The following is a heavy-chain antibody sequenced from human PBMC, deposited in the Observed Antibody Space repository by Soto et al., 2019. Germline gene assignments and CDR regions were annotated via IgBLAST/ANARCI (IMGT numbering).Heavy chain of an antibody. D-gene: IGHD4-17*01. CDR3: ACGDYNYYYYMDV. J-gene: IGHJ6*03. Sequence: PSETLSLTCTVSGGSISSSSYYWGWIRQPPGKGLEWIGSIYYSGSTYYNPSLKSRVTISVDTSKNQFSLKLSSVTAADTAVYYCACGDYNYYYYMDVWGKWTTVTVSS. CDR1: GGSISSSSYY. CDR2: IYYSGST. V-gene: IGHV4-39*01.